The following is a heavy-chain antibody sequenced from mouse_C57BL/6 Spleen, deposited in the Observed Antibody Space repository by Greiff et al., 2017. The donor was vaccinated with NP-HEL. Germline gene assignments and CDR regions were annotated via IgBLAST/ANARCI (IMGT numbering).Heavy chain of an antibody. Sequence: QQSCKASGYTFTSYWMQWVKQRPGQGLEWIGEIDPSDSYTNYNQKFKGKATLTVDTSSSTAYMQLSSLTSEDSAVYYCARGDGPQMDYWGQGTSVTVSS. D-gene: IGHD1-2*01. CDR1: GYTFTSYW. CDR2: IDPSDSYT. V-gene: IGHV1-50*01. CDR3: ARGDGPQMDY. J-gene: IGHJ4*01.